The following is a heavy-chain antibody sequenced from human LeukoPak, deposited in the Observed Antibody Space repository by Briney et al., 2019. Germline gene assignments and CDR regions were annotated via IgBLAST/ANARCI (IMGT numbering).Heavy chain of an antibody. D-gene: IGHD4-17*01. CDR1: GYSFTSYG. Sequence: ASVKVSCKASGYSFTSYGITCVRQAPGQGLEWMGWISTYNGKTNFAQKLQGRVTMTTDTSTSTAYMELRSLRSDDTAVYYCARDSDYGRLMDCWGQGTLVTVSS. CDR3: ARDSDYGRLMDC. CDR2: ISTYNGKT. J-gene: IGHJ4*02. V-gene: IGHV1-18*01.